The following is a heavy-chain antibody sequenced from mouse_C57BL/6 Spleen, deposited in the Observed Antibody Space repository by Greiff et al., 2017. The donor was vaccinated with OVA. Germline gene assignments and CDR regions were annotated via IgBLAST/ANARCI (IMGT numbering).Heavy chain of an antibody. CDR3: TRYYYGRDAMDY. V-gene: IGHV6-6*01. CDR1: GFTFSDAW. Sequence: EVQVVESGGGLVQPGGSMKLSCAASGFTFSDAWMDWVRQSPEKGLEWVAEIRNKANNHATYYAESVKGRFTISRDDSKSSVYLQMNSLRAEDTGIYYCTRYYYGRDAMDYWGQGTSVTVSS. CDR2: IRNKANNHAT. D-gene: IGHD1-1*01. J-gene: IGHJ4*01.